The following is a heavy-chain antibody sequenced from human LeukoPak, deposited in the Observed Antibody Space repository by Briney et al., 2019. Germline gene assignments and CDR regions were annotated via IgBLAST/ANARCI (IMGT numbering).Heavy chain of an antibody. D-gene: IGHD6-19*01. CDR1: GYTFTGYY. V-gene: IGHV1-2*02. CDR2: INPNGGGT. Sequence: ASVKVSCKASGYTFTGYYIHWVRQAPGQGLEWMGWINPNGGGTNYAQNFQGRVTMTRDASISTAYMELSRLRSDDTAIYYCARENNSGWYRKAAFDYWGQGTLVTVTS. CDR3: ARENNSGWYRKAAFDY. J-gene: IGHJ4*02.